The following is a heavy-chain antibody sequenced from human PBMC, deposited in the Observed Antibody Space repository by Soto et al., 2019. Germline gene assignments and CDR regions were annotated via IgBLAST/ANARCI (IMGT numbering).Heavy chain of an antibody. CDR2: MNPNSGAT. CDR1: GNTFTAYN. Sequence: QVQLVQSGAEVKKPGASVKVSCKASGNTFTAYNIHWVRQAPGQGLEWMAWMNPNSGATKFEERCKGXVXLXTXXSINTAYLELSRLRSDDTAVYYCARASYCSGGSCEVTTLDDWGQGTLVTVSS. J-gene: IGHJ4*02. V-gene: IGHV1-2*02. D-gene: IGHD2-15*01. CDR3: ARASYCSGGSCEVTTLDD.